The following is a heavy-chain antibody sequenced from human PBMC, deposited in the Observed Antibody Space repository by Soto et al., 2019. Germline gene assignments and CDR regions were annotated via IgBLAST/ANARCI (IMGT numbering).Heavy chain of an antibody. Sequence: GGSLRLSCAASGFTFSSYGMHWVRQAPGKGLEWVAVISYDGSNKYYADSVKGRFTISRDNSKNTLYLQMNSLRAEDTAVYYCAKASGGGSGYFGNWGQGTLVTVSS. CDR3: AKASGGGSGYFGN. CDR2: ISYDGSNK. V-gene: IGHV3-30*18. CDR1: GFTFSSYG. J-gene: IGHJ4*02. D-gene: IGHD3-22*01.